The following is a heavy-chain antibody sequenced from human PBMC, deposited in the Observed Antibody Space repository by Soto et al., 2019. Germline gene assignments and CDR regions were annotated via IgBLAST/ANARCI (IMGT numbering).Heavy chain of an antibody. D-gene: IGHD3-16*01. Sequence: PGESLKISCKASGYDFSTHWIGWVRHMPGKGLQLMAIIYPSDSDTKYSPSFQGHVTISVDKSIITAYLQWSGLQSSDSAKYYCARLFTDAGSWDYFHXWGPGTLFTVSX. CDR3: ARLFTDAGSWDYFHX. CDR1: GYDFSTHW. V-gene: IGHV5-51*01. J-gene: IGHJ4*02. CDR2: IYPSDSDT.